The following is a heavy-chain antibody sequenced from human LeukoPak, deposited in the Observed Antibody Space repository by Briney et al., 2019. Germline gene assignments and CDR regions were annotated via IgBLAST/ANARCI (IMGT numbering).Heavy chain of an antibody. J-gene: IGHJ5*02. CDR3: ARWAAAGERRENWCDR. CDR1: GGSISSYY. Sequence: SETLSLTCTVSGGSISSYYWSWIRQSPGKGLEWIGYIRNSGSTNYNPSLKSRVTMSVDTSKNQFSLKLSSVTAADTAVYYCARWAAAGERRENWCDRWGQGTLVTVSS. D-gene: IGHD6-13*01. V-gene: IGHV4-59*01. CDR2: IRNSGST.